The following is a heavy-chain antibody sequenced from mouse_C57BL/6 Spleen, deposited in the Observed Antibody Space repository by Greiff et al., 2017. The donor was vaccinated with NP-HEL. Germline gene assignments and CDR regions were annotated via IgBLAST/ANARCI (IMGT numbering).Heavy chain of an antibody. D-gene: IGHD1-1*01. CDR3: ARSRDYYGSSSYYFDY. Sequence: VQLQQSGPELVKPGASVKISCKASGYAFSSSWMNWVKQRPGKGLEWIGRIYPGDGDTNYNGKFKGKATLTADKSSSTAYMQLSSLTSEDSAVYFCARSRDYYGSSSYYFDYGGQGTTLTVPS. V-gene: IGHV1-82*01. CDR2: IYPGDGDT. CDR1: GYAFSSSW. J-gene: IGHJ2*01.